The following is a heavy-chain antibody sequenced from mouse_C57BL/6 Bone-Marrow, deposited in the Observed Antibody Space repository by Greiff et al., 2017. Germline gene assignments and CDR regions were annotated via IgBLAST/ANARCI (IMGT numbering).Heavy chain of an antibody. D-gene: IGHD2-3*01. Sequence: QVQLQQSGAELAKPGASVKLSCKASGYTFTSYWMHWVKQRPGQGLEWIGYINPSSGYTKYNQKFKDKATVTADKSSSTAYMQRCSLTYEDSAVDYCASSGDGYYLYDFDYWGQGTTLTVSA. CDR2: INPSSGYT. J-gene: IGHJ2*01. CDR3: ASSGDGYYLYDFDY. V-gene: IGHV1-7*01. CDR1: GYTFTSYW.